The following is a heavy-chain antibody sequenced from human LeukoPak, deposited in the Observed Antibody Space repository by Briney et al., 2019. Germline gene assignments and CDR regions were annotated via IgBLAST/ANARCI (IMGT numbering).Heavy chain of an antibody. Sequence: GGSLRLSCAASGFNFSSYSIYWVRQAPGKGLEHVSAISGDGETTFYADSVKGRFTISRDNSKNTLYLQMGSLRTEDMAVYYCARVGDVTAFDIWGQGTMVTVSS. CDR1: GFNFSSYS. V-gene: IGHV3-64*02. CDR2: ISGDGETT. J-gene: IGHJ3*02. CDR3: ARVGDVTAFDI. D-gene: IGHD3-16*01.